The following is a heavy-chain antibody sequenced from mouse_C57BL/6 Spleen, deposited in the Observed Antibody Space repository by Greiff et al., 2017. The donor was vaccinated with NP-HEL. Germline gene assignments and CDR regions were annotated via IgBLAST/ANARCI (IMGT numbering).Heavy chain of an antibody. Sequence: VQLQQSGAELVRPGASVKLSCTASGFNIKDDYMHWVKQRPDQGLEWIGWIDPENGDTEYASKFQGKATITADTSSNTAYLQLSSLTSEDTAVYYCTTGGRLLYFDYWGQGTTLTVSS. V-gene: IGHV14-4*01. J-gene: IGHJ2*01. CDR3: TTGGRLLYFDY. CDR2: IDPENGDT. D-gene: IGHD1-1*01. CDR1: GFNIKDDY.